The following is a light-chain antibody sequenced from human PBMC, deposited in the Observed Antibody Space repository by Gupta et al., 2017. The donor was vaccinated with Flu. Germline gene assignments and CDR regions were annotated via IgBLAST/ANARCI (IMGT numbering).Light chain of an antibody. CDR2: GNS. V-gene: IGLV1-40*01. CDR1: SSNIGAGYD. CDR3: QSYDSSLKVV. Sequence: QSVLTQPPSVSGAPGQRVPISCTGSSSNIGAGYDVHWYQQLPGTAPKLLIYGNSNRPSGVPDQFSGSKSGTSASLAITGLQAEDEADYYCQSYDSSLKVVFGGGTKLTVL. J-gene: IGLJ2*01.